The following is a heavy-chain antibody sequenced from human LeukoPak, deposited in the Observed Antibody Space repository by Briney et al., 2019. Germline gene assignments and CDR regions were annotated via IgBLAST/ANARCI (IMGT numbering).Heavy chain of an antibody. Sequence: PSETLPLTCTVSGVSISTSRYYWGWIRQPPGKGLEWIGNIYYTGPTYYNASLESRVTISIHTSKNQFSLKLSSVTAADTAVYYCARSIGGARNHYFDPWGQGTLVTVSS. V-gene: IGHV4-39*07. CDR3: ARSIGGARNHYFDP. CDR1: GVSISTSRYY. D-gene: IGHD1-14*01. J-gene: IGHJ5*02. CDR2: IYYTGPT.